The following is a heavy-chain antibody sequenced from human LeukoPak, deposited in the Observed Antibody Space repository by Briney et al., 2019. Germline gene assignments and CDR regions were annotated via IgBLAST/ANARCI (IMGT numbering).Heavy chain of an antibody. CDR3: AKDIHVAAAVPAPY. CDR1: GITFETYA. Sequence: GGSLRLSCEVSGITFETYAMNWVRQASGKGLEWVAGISGTGAHTYYADSVKGRFTVSRDNSRDTLYLLLKSLRAEDTAVYFCAKDIHVAAAVPAPYWGQGTLVTVSS. V-gene: IGHV3-23*01. J-gene: IGHJ4*02. CDR2: ISGTGAHT. D-gene: IGHD6-13*01.